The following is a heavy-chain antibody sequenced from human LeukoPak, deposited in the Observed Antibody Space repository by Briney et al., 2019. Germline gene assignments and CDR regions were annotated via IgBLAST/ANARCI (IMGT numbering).Heavy chain of an antibody. CDR1: GFTFSNYW. Sequence: PGGSLRLSCAASGFTFSNYWMHWVRPAPGKGLVWVSRINSDGSSTSYADSVKGRFTISRDNAKKSLYLQMNSLRAEDTAVYYCARTYYYDSSGYREDWFDPWGQGTLVTVSS. CDR2: INSDGSST. V-gene: IGHV3-74*01. CDR3: ARTYYYDSSGYREDWFDP. D-gene: IGHD3-22*01. J-gene: IGHJ5*02.